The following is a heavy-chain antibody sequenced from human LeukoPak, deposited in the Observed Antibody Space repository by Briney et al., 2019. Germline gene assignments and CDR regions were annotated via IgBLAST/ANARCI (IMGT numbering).Heavy chain of an antibody. CDR1: SESFSGYF. D-gene: IGHD3-22*01. J-gene: IGHJ4*02. Sequence: PSETLSLTCAIYSESFSGYFWSWIRQPPGKGLEWIGSIHQSGSTYYNPSLKSRVTISVDMSKNQFSLKLSSVTAADTAVYYCATYYYGSGGYYYFDSWGQGTLVTVSS. V-gene: IGHV4-34*01. CDR3: ATYYYGSGGYYYFDS. CDR2: IHQSGST.